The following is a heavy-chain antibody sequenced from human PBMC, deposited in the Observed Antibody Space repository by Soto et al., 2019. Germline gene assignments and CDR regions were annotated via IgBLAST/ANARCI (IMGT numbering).Heavy chain of an antibody. Sequence: QVHLVQSGAEVKEPGASVRISCEASRYAFTSHTIHWARQAPGQGLEWMGWIFISHGSPRYAPQFQGRISFGRDTSAITAYMELTSLTLEDMAVYYCAREPEDGVPGDFWGQGTHVVVSS. V-gene: IGHV1-3*04. CDR3: AREPEDGVPGDF. D-gene: IGHD2-8*01. J-gene: IGHJ4*02. CDR1: RYAFTSHT. CDR2: IFISHGSP.